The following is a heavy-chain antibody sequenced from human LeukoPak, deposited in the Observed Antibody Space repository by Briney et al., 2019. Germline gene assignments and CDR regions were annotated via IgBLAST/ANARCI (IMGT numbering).Heavy chain of an antibody. CDR1: GVSLTTTPMC. CDR3: ARRQTGDYFDY. D-gene: IGHD1-1*01. V-gene: IGHV2-70*11. Sequence: SGPALVKPTQTLTLTCTFSGVSLTTTPMCVSWIRQPPGKALEWLARIHWDDDKYYSTSLKTRLTISKDTSKNQVVLTMTNMDPVDTATYYCARRQTGDYFDYWGQGTLVTVSS. CDR2: IHWDDDK. J-gene: IGHJ4*02.